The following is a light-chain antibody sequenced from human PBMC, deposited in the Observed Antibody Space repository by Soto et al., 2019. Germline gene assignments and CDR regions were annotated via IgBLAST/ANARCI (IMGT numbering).Light chain of an antibody. V-gene: IGKV4-1*01. CDR1: QSVLYSSNNKNY. J-gene: IGKJ1*01. Sequence: DIVMTQSPDSLAVSLGERATINCKSSQSVLYSSNNKNYLAWYQQKPGQPPKLLIYWASTRESGVPDRFSGSGSGTDFTLTISSLQAEDVEVYYCQQYYSIPRTFGQGPKVEIK. CDR3: QQYYSIPRT. CDR2: WAS.